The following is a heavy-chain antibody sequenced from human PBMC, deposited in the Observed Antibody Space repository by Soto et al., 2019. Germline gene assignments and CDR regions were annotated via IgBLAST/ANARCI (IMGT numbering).Heavy chain of an antibody. CDR1: GGSISSYY. V-gene: IGHV4-4*07. J-gene: IGHJ6*02. CDR2: IYTSGST. D-gene: IGHD6-19*01. CDR3: AREDSYGWSGESLDV. Sequence: SETLSLTCTVSGGSISSYYWSWIRQPAGKGLEWIGRIYTSGSTNYNPSLKSRVTMSVDTSKNQFSLKLSSVTAADTAVYYCAREDSYGWSGESLDVWGQGATVTVSS.